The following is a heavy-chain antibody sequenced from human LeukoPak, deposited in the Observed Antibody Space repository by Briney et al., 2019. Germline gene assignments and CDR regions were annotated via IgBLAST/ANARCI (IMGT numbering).Heavy chain of an antibody. D-gene: IGHD1-26*01. CDR1: GHSTTRGYY. Sequence: SETLSLTCHISGHSTTRGYYWAWFRQSPEKGLEWIGRAYSGVNAYYNPSLQSRVTISVDKSNNQFSLDLTSVTAADTALYYCAREKSGTLTRAYYYIDVWGKGITVTVSS. CDR2: AYSGVNA. V-gene: IGHV4-38-2*02. CDR3: AREKSGTLTRAYYYIDV. J-gene: IGHJ6*03.